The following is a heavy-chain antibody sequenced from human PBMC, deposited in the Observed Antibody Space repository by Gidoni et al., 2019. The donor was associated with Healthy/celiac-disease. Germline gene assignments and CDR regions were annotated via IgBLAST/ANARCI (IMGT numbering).Heavy chain of an antibody. V-gene: IGHV3-30*02. J-gene: IGHJ4*02. CDR1: GFPFSSYG. D-gene: IGHD1-26*01. CDR2: IRYDGSNK. CDR3: AKVRGGSYPLDY. Sequence: QVQLVESGGGVVQPGGSLRLSCAASGFPFSSYGMHWVRQAPGKGLEWVAFIRYDGSNKYYADSVKGRFTISRDNSKNTLYLQMNSLRAEDTAVYYCAKVRGGSYPLDYWGQGTLVTVSS.